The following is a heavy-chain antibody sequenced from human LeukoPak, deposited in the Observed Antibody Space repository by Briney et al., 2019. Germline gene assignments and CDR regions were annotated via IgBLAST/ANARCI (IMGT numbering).Heavy chain of an antibody. Sequence: SETLSLTCTVSGGSISSYYWSWIRQPPGKGLEWIGYIYYSGSTNYNPSLKSRVTISVDTSKNQFSLKLSSVTAADTAVYYCARDYRPRPYYYDSSGYYRINGFDIWGQGTMVTVSS. V-gene: IGHV4-59*01. CDR1: GGSISSYY. J-gene: IGHJ3*02. CDR3: ARDYRPRPYYYDSSGYYRINGFDI. D-gene: IGHD3-22*01. CDR2: IYYSGST.